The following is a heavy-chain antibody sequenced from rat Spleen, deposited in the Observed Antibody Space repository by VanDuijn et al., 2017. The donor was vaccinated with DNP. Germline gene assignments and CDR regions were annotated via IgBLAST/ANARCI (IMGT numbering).Heavy chain of an antibody. J-gene: IGHJ2*01. V-gene: IGHV2-1*01. Sequence: QVQLKESGPGLVQPSQTLSLICTVSGFSLTSNSVHWIRQPPGKGLEWMGGIWGDGTTDYNSPLKSRMSISRDTSKSQVFLKMNSLQTDDTAIYLCTYNNYYWGQGLMVTVSS. CDR1: GFSLTSNS. CDR2: IWGDGTT. D-gene: IGHD1-10*01. CDR3: TYNNYY.